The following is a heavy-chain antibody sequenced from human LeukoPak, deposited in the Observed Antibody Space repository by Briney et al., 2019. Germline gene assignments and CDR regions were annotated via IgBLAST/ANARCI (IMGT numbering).Heavy chain of an antibody. CDR3: ARVRCSGGSCYSGWFDP. CDR1: GGTFSSYA. CDR2: IIPIFGTA. D-gene: IGHD2-15*01. J-gene: IGHJ5*02. Sequence: ASVKVSCKASGGTFSSYAISWVRQAPGQGLEWMGGIIPIFGTANYAQKFQGRVTITADESTSTAYMELSSLRSEDTAVYYCARVRCSGGSCYSGWFDPWGQGTLVTVSS. V-gene: IGHV1-69*13.